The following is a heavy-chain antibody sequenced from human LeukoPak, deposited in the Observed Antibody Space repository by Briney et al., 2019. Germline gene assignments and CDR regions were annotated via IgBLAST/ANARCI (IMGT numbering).Heavy chain of an antibody. Sequence: PSETLSLTCAVYGGSFSGYYWSWIRQPPGKGLEWIGEINHSGSTNYNPSLKSRVTISVDTSKNQFSLKLSSVTAADTAVYYCARRAGAYSHPYDYWGQGTLVTVPS. V-gene: IGHV4-34*01. CDR3: ARRAGAYSHPYDY. J-gene: IGHJ4*02. D-gene: IGHD4/OR15-4a*01. CDR1: GGSFSGYY. CDR2: INHSGST.